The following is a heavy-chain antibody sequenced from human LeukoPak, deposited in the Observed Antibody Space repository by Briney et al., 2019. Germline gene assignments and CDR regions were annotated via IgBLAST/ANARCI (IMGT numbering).Heavy chain of an antibody. V-gene: IGHV4-31*03. CDR3: ARDPRGVKAILGAFDI. Sequence: SQTLSLTCTVSGGSISSGGYYWSWIRQHPGKGLEWIGYIYYSGSTYYNPSLKSRVTISVDTSKNQISLKLSSVTAADTAVYYCARDPRGVKAILGAFDIWGQGTTVTVSS. CDR2: IYYSGST. CDR1: GGSISSGGYY. J-gene: IGHJ3*02. D-gene: IGHD2-21*01.